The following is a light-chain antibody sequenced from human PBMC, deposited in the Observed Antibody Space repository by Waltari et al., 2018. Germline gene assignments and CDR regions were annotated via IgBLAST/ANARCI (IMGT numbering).Light chain of an antibody. CDR3: QQSYRTPYT. J-gene: IGKJ2*01. Sequence: DIQMTQSPSSLSASVGDRIIITCRASQSIGTYFNWYQQKPGKAPKLLIYAASHLQSGVPSRFSGSGSGTDFTLTISSLHPEDFATYYCQQSYRTPYTFGQGTKLDI. CDR1: QSIGTY. V-gene: IGKV1-39*01. CDR2: AAS.